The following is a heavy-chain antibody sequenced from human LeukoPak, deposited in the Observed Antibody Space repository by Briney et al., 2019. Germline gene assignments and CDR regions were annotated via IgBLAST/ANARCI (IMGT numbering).Heavy chain of an antibody. D-gene: IGHD3-3*01. Sequence: SEALSLTCAVYGGSFSGYYWSWIRQPPGKGLEWIGEINHSGSTNYNPSLKSRVTISVDTSKNQFSLKLSSVTAADTAVYYRARGRVYDFWSGYPYYFDYWGQGTLVTVSS. CDR3: ARGRVYDFWSGYPYYFDY. J-gene: IGHJ4*02. CDR2: INHSGST. CDR1: GGSFSGYY. V-gene: IGHV4-34*01.